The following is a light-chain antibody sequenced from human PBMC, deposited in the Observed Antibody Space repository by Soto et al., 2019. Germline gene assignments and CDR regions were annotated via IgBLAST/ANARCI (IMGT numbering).Light chain of an antibody. Sequence: DIQMTQSPSTLSASVGDRVTITCRASQSISSWLSWYQQKTGKAPKLLIYKASSLESGVPSRFSGSGSGTEFALTISRLQPDDFGTYYCQQYNSYSYTFGQGTKLEIK. CDR1: QSISSW. J-gene: IGKJ2*01. CDR3: QQYNSYSYT. CDR2: KAS. V-gene: IGKV1-5*03.